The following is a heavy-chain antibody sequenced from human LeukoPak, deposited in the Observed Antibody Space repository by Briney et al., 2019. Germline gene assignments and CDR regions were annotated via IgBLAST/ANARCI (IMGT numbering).Heavy chain of an antibody. CDR3: ARHGEPKQWLDNWFDP. CDR1: GFTFSSYAMH. D-gene: IGHD6-19*01. CDR2: IYYSGST. J-gene: IGHJ5*02. V-gene: IGHV4-39*01. Sequence: GSLRLSCAASGFTFSSYAMHWVRQPPGKGLEWIGSIYYSGSTYYNPSLKSRVTISVDTSKNQFSLKLSSVTAADTAVYYCARHGEPKQWLDNWFDPWGQGTLVTVSS.